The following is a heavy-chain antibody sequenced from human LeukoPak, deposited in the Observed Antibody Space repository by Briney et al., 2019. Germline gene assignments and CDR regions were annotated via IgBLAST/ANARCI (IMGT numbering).Heavy chain of an antibody. J-gene: IGHJ6*03. D-gene: IGHD6-6*01. Sequence: SETLSLTCSVYGASLSDYFWSWIRQPPGKGLEWMGEINHSGSTNYNPSLKSRVTISVDTSKNQFSLKLSSVTAADTAVYYCARDYRRAARPNYYYYMDVWGKGTTVTVSS. CDR3: ARDYRRAARPNYYYYMDV. CDR1: GASLSDYF. CDR2: INHSGST. V-gene: IGHV4-34*01.